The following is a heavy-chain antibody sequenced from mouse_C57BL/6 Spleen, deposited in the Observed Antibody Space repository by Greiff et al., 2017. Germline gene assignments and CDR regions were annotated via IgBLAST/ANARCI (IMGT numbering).Heavy chain of an antibody. CDR3: ARRADWYFDY. V-gene: IGHV1-59*01. CDR2: IDPSDSYT. Sequence: QVQLQQPGAELVRPGTSVKLSCKASGYTFTSYWMHWVKQRPGQGLEWIGVIDPSDSYTNYNQKFKGKATLTVDTSSSTAYMQLSSLTSEDSAVYYCARRADWYFDYWGQGTTLTVSS. D-gene: IGHD3-3*01. CDR1: GYTFTSYW. J-gene: IGHJ2*01.